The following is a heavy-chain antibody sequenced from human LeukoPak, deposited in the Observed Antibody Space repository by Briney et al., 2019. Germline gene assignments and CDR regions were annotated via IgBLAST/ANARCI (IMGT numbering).Heavy chain of an antibody. J-gene: IGHJ4*02. V-gene: IGHV4-39*01. D-gene: IGHD5-18*01. Sequence: SETLSLTCTVSGGSISSSSYYWGWIRQPPGKGLEWIGSIYYSGSTYYNPSLKSRVTISVDTSKNQFSLKLSSVTAADTAVYYCARQSTAMVTVFDYWGQGNLVTVSS. CDR1: GGSISSSSYY. CDR2: IYYSGST. CDR3: ARQSTAMVTVFDY.